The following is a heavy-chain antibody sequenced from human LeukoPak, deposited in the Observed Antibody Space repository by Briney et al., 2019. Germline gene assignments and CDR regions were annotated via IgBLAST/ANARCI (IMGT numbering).Heavy chain of an antibody. Sequence: PGGSLRLSCAASGISFSDHYMDWVRQAPGKGLEWVGRTRNKANSYTTEYAASVSGRFTISRDDSKNSLYLQMNNLKTEDTAMYYCTRYSYFASGDSRRGDDIWRQGTMVTVSS. J-gene: IGHJ3*02. D-gene: IGHD2/OR15-2a*01. V-gene: IGHV3-72*01. CDR2: TRNKANSYTT. CDR3: TRYSYFASGDSRRGDDI. CDR1: GISFSDHY.